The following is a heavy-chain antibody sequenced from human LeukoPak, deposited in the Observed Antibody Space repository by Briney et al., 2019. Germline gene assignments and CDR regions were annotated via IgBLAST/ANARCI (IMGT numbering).Heavy chain of an antibody. V-gene: IGHV1-18*04. CDR1: GYTFTSYG. J-gene: IGHJ6*04. CDR3: ARSPDGYCSGGSCYSVGWGNSMDV. CDR2: ISAYNGNT. Sequence: GASVKVSCKASGYTFTSYGISWVRQAPGQGLEWMGWISAYNGNTNYAQKLQGRVTMTTDTSTSTAYMELRSLRSDDTAVYYCARSPDGYCSGGSCYSVGWGNSMDVWGKGTTVTVSS. D-gene: IGHD2-15*01.